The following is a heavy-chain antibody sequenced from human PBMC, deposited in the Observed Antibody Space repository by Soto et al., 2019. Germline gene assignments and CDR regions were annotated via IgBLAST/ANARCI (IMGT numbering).Heavy chain of an antibody. CDR3: AKADIVLVPAAPPDY. V-gene: IGHV3-23*01. CDR2: ISGSGGST. Sequence: AGSLRLSCAASGFTFSSYAMSWVRQAPGKGLEWVSAISGSGGSTYYADSVKGRFTIPRDNSKNTLYLQMNSLRAEDTAVYYCAKADIVLVPAAPPDYWGQGTLVTVSS. J-gene: IGHJ4*02. CDR1: GFTFSSYA. D-gene: IGHD2-2*01.